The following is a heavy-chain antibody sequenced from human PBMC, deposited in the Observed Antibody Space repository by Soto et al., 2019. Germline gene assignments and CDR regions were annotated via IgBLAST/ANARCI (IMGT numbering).Heavy chain of an antibody. D-gene: IGHD2-2*01. V-gene: IGHV1-46*01. CDR2: INPSGGRK. Sequence: ASVKVSCKASGYTFTSYYMHWVRQAPGQGLEWMGIINPSGGRKSNAQKFQGRVTMTRDTSTSTVYMELSSLRSEDTAVYYCAKTQGRYCSSTSCYESRWRGMDVWGQGTTVTVSS. CDR3: AKTQGRYCSSTSCYESRWRGMDV. J-gene: IGHJ6*02. CDR1: GYTFTSYY.